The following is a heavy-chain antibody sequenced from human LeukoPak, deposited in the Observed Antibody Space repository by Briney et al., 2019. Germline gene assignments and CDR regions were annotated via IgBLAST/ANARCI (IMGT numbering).Heavy chain of an antibody. J-gene: IGHJ6*03. CDR3: AREPGQYNWNDGYYYYYMDV. D-gene: IGHD1-1*01. Sequence: SETLSLTCAVYGGSFSGYYWSWIRQPPGKGLEWIGEINHSGSTNYNSSLKSRVTISVDTSKNQFSLKLSSVTAADTAVYYCAREPGQYNWNDGYYYYYMDVWGKGTTVTISS. CDR1: GGSFSGYY. CDR2: INHSGST. V-gene: IGHV4-34*01.